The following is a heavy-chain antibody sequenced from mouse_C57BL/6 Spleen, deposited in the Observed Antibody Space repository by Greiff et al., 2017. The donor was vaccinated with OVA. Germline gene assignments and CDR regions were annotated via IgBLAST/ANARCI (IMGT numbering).Heavy chain of an antibody. CDR3: ARGGLLLRPYYAMDY. Sequence: QVQLQQPGAELVKPGASVKLSCKASGYTFTSYWMHWVKQRPGQGLEWIGMIHPNSGSTNYNEKFKSKATLTVDKSSSTAYMQLSSLTSEDSAVYYCARGGLLLRPYYAMDYWGQGTSVTVSS. CDR2: IHPNSGST. J-gene: IGHJ4*01. CDR1: GYTFTSYW. V-gene: IGHV1-64*01. D-gene: IGHD1-1*01.